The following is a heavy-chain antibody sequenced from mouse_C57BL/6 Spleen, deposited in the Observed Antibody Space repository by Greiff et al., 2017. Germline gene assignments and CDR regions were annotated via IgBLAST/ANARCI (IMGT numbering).Heavy chain of an antibody. D-gene: IGHD4-1*01. Sequence: VQLQQSGPGLVKPSQSLSLTCSVTGYSITSGYYWNWIRQFPGNKLEWMGYISYDGSNNYNPSLKNRISITRDTSKNQFFLKLNSVTTEDTATYYCARGLGRAGYFDVWGTGTTVTVSS. CDR1: GYSITSGYY. J-gene: IGHJ1*03. CDR3: ARGLGRAGYFDV. CDR2: ISYDGSN. V-gene: IGHV3-6*01.